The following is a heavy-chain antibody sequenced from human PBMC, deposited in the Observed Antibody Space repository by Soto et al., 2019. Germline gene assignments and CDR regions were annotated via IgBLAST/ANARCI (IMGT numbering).Heavy chain of an antibody. J-gene: IGHJ4*02. Sequence: QVQLQESGPGLVKPSETLSLTCTVSGGSISTYYWSWIRQPPGKGLECIGYIYYRGNTNYNPSFKSRVTISLDTSKNQFSLRLSSVTAADTAVYYCARHPGYYDVLTGYSTYYFDYWGQGTLVTVSS. CDR2: IYYRGNT. V-gene: IGHV4-59*08. D-gene: IGHD3-9*01. CDR1: GGSISTYY. CDR3: ARHPGYYDVLTGYSTYYFDY.